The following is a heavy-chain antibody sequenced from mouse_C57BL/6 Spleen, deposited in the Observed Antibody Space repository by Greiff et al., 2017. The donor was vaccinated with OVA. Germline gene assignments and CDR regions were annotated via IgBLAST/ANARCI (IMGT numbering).Heavy chain of an antibody. D-gene: IGHD1-1*01. CDR2: INPNNGGT. CDR3: ARGAITTVVAPYWYFDV. CDR1: GYTFTDYY. V-gene: IGHV1-26*01. Sequence: VQLQQSGPELVKPGASVKISCKASGYTFTDYYMNWVKQSHGKSLEWIGDINPNNGGTSYNQKFKGKATLTVDKSSSTAYMELRSLTSEDSAVYYCARGAITTVVAPYWYFDVWGTGTTVTVSS. J-gene: IGHJ1*03.